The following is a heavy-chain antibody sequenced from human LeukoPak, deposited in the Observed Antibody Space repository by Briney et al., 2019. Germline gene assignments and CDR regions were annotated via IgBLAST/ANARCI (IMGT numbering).Heavy chain of an antibody. CDR3: ARRRCSSTTCYGIDFDP. J-gene: IGHJ5*02. CDR2: MNPNSGNT. CDR1: GYTFTSYE. V-gene: IGHV1-8*01. D-gene: IGHD2-2*01. Sequence: GASVKVSCKASGYTFTSYEINWVRQATGQGLEWMGWMNPNSGNTGYAQTFQGRVSMTRNTSISTAYMELSSLRSEDTAVYYCARRRCSSTTCYGIDFDPWGKGTLVTVSS.